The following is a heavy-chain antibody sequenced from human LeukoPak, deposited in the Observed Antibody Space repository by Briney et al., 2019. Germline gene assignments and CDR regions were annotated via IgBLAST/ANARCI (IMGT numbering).Heavy chain of an antibody. Sequence: GGSLRLSCAASGFTFHDYGMHWVRQVPGRALEGVSSISWDSGKTYYGDSVKGRFTISRDNVKNSLFLQMDSLTIEDMALYYCAKGHYRPGPLDAFGVWGQGTMVTASS. CDR2: ISWDSGKT. D-gene: IGHD1-14*01. CDR3: AKGHYRPGPLDAFGV. J-gene: IGHJ3*01. CDR1: GFTFHDYG. V-gene: IGHV3-9*03.